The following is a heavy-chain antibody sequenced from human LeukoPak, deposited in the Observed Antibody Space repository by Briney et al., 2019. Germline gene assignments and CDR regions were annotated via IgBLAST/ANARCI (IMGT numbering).Heavy chain of an antibody. J-gene: IGHJ4*02. V-gene: IGHV3-30-3*01. D-gene: IGHD3-3*01. CDR1: GFTFSSYA. CDR3: ARDAPLRVDFWSGYYDY. Sequence: GRSLRLSCAASGFTFSSYAMHWVRQAPGKGLKWVAVISYDGSNKYYADSVKGRFTISRDNSKNTLYLQMNSLRAEDTAVYYCARDAPLRVDFWSGYYDYWGQGTLVTVSS. CDR2: ISYDGSNK.